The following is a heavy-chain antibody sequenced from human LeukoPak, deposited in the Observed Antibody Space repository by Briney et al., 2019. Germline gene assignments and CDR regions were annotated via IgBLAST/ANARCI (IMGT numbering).Heavy chain of an antibody. CDR2: IIPILGIA. CDR3: ARAYYDSSGYSKGPPFGY. D-gene: IGHD3-22*01. J-gene: IGHJ4*02. CDR1: GGTFSSYA. Sequence: SVKVSCKASGGTFSSYAISWVRQAPGQGLEWMGRIIPILGIANYAQKFQGRVTITADKSTSTAYMELSSLRSEDTAVYYCARAYYDSSGYSKGPPFGYWGQGTLVTVSS. V-gene: IGHV1-69*04.